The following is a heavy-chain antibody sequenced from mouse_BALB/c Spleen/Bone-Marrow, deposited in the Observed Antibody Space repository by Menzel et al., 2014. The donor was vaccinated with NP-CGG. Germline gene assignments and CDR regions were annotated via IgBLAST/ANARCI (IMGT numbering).Heavy chain of an antibody. D-gene: IGHD1-1*01. V-gene: IGHV1-9*01. J-gene: IGHJ3*01. CDR3: ARRYCGSGHFDY. CDR1: GYTFSSYW. Sequence: VQLQQSGAELMKPGASVKISCKATGYTFSSYWIEWVKQRPGHGLEWIGEILPGSGSTNYNEKFKGKATFTADTSSNTAYMQLSSLTSEASAVYYCARRYCGSGHFDYWGLGTLGTVSA. CDR2: ILPGSGST.